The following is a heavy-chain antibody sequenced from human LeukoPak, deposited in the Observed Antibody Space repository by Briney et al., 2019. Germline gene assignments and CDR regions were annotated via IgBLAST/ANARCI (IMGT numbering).Heavy chain of an antibody. V-gene: IGHV3-23*01. CDR3: AKTTRPLGALDY. CDR2: ISDDGGST. J-gene: IGHJ4*02. D-gene: IGHD1-26*01. Sequence: GGSLRLSCAASGFTFSSYAINWVRQAPGKGLEWVSGISDDGGSTNYADSVKGRFTVSRDNSKNTLFLQMNSLRAEDTAVYYCAKTTRPLGALDYWGQGTLVTVSS. CDR1: GFTFSSYA.